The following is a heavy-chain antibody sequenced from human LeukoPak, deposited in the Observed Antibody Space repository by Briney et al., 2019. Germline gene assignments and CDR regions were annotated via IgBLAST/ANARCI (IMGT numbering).Heavy chain of an antibody. Sequence: GGSLKISCKASGYSFTNYWIGWVRQMPGKGLEWMGIIYPGTSDTKYSPSFQGQVTVSADKSISTAYLQWSSLKASDTAMYYCARRGYDSRGYHFYFDYWGQGTLVTVSS. CDR2: IYPGTSDT. CDR3: ARRGYDSRGYHFYFDY. CDR1: GYSFTNYW. V-gene: IGHV5-51*01. D-gene: IGHD3-22*01. J-gene: IGHJ4*02.